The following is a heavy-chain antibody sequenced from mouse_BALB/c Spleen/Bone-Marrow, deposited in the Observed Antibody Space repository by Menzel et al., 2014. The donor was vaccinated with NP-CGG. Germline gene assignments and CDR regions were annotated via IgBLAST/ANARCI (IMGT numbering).Heavy chain of an antibody. CDR2: IWAGGST. J-gene: IGHJ4*01. V-gene: IGHV2-9*02. D-gene: IGHD2-1*01. Sequence: VQRVESGPGLVAPSQSLSITCTVSGFSLTSYGVHWVRQPPGKGLEWLGVIWAGGSTNYNSALMSRLSINKGNSKSQVFLKMNSLQNDDTAMYYCARDRGRNFYAMDYWGQGTSVTVSS. CDR1: GFSLTSYG. CDR3: ARDRGRNFYAMDY.